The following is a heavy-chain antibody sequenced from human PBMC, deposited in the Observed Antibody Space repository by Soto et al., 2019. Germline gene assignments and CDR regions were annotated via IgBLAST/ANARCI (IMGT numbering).Heavy chain of an antibody. V-gene: IGHV3-23*01. J-gene: IGHJ4*02. CDR1: GFTFSSYA. CDR3: AKDLVIPIVVVPAAMMAFDY. D-gene: IGHD2-2*01. Sequence: EVQLLESGGGLVQPGGSLRLSCAASGFTFSSYAMSWVRQAPGKGLEWVSAISGSGGSTYYADSVKGRFTISRDNSKNTLYLQMNSLRAEDTAVYYCAKDLVIPIVVVPAAMMAFDYWGQGTLVTVSS. CDR2: ISGSGGST.